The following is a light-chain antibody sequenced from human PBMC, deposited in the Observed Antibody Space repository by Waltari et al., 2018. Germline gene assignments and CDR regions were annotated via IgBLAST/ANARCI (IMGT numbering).Light chain of an antibody. CDR1: QSVSDAY. CDR3: HQYFNSPLT. CDR2: GAT. J-gene: IGKJ1*01. V-gene: IGKV3-20*01. Sequence: EIVLTQSPGTLSTSLGERVTLSCRASQSVSDAYLAWYQQKPGQTPRLLIYGATTRAAGIPDRFSGSGSGTDFTLTISRLEPEDFAVYYCHQYFNSPLTFGQGTKVEIK.